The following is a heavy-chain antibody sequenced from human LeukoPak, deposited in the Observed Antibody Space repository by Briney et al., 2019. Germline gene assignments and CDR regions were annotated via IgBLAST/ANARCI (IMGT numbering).Heavy chain of an antibody. Sequence: RPGGSLRLSCAASGFTFDDYGMSWVRQAPGKGLEWVSGINWNGGSTGYADSVKGRFTISRDNAKNSLYLQMSSLRAEDTALYYCAKDGYSSSWSTGTNYFDYWGQGTLVTVSS. CDR1: GFTFDDYG. D-gene: IGHD6-13*01. J-gene: IGHJ4*02. V-gene: IGHV3-20*04. CDR2: INWNGGST. CDR3: AKDGYSSSWSTGTNYFDY.